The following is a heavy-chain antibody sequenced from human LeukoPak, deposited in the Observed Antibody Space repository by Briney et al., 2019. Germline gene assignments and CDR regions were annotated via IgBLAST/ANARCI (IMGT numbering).Heavy chain of an antibody. CDR3: ARRSRDGYIS. CDR2: IYLSETT. CDR1: GGSISTSTYY. Sequence: PSETLSLTCTVSGGSISTSTYYWGWVRQPPGKGLEWIGTIYLSETTYYNPSLRSRVSISADTPKNQFSLRLSSVTATDTAVYYCARRSRDGYISWGQGTLVTVSS. V-gene: IGHV4-39*01. J-gene: IGHJ5*02. D-gene: IGHD5-24*01.